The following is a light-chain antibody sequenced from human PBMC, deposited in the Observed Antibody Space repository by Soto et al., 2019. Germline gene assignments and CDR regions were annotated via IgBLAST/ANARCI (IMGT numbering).Light chain of an antibody. J-gene: IGKJ1*01. CDR1: QTISSW. V-gene: IGKV1-5*03. CDR3: QHYNCYSEA. CDR2: KAS. Sequence: DIQMTQSPSTLSASVGDRVTITCRASQTISSWLAWYQQKPGKAPKLLIYKASTLKSGVPSRFSGSGSGTEFTLTISSLQPEDVATYYCQHYNCYSEAVGQGTKVDIK.